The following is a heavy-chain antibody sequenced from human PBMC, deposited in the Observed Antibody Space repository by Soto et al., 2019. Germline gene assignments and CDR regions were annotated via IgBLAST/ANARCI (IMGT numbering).Heavy chain of an antibody. CDR2: INNSGST. Sequence: QVQLQQWGAGLLKPSETLSLTCAVYGGSFSGYYWSWIRQPPGKGLEWIGEINNSGSTNYNPSLKSRVTISVDTSKNQFPLKLSSVNAADTAVYYCARVRGGRKNYGMDVWGQGTTVTVSS. D-gene: IGHD3-16*01. CDR3: ARVRGGRKNYGMDV. CDR1: GGSFSGYY. J-gene: IGHJ6*02. V-gene: IGHV4-34*01.